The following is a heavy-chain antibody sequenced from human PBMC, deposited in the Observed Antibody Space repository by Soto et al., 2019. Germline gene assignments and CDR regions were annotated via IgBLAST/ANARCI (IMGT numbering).Heavy chain of an antibody. CDR3: AGGESWFGEFIFDY. CDR2: IYYSGST. D-gene: IGHD3-10*01. J-gene: IGHJ4*02. V-gene: IGHV4-59*01. CDR1: GGSISSYY. Sequence: NPSETLSLTCTVSGGSISSYYWSWIRQPPGKGLEWIGYIYYSGSTNYNPSLKSRVTISVDTSKNQFSLKLSSVTAADTAVYYCAGGESWFGEFIFDYWGQGTLVTVSS.